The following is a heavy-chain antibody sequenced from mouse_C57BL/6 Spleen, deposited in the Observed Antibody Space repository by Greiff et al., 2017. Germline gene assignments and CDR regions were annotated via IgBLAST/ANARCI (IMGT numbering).Heavy chain of an antibody. Sequence: VKLQESGPELVKPGASVKISCKASGYAFSSSWLNWVKQRPGKGLEGIGRIYPGDGDTNYNGKFKGKATLTADKSSSTAYMQLSSLTSEDSAVYFCEREYYGSSPYAMAYWGQGTSVTVSA. CDR1: GYAFSSSW. CDR2: IYPGDGDT. V-gene: IGHV1-82*01. D-gene: IGHD1-1*01. CDR3: EREYYGSSPYAMAY. J-gene: IGHJ4*01.